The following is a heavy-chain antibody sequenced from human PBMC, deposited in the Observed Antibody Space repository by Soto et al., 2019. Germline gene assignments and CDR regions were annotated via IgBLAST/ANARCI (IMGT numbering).Heavy chain of an antibody. CDR2: IRSKANSYAT. V-gene: IGHV3-73*01. CDR3: TTFDYYDSSGYPYDAFDI. Sequence: GGSLRLSCAASGFTFSGSAMHWVRQASGKGLEWVGRIRSKANSYATAYAASVKGRFTISRDDSKNTAYLQMNSLKTEDTAVYYCTTFDYYDSSGYPYDAFDIWGQGTMVTVSS. D-gene: IGHD3-22*01. J-gene: IGHJ3*02. CDR1: GFTFSGSA.